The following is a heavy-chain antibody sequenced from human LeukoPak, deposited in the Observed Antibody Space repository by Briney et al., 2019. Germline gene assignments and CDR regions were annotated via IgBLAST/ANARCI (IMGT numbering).Heavy chain of an antibody. CDR1: GFTFSNYW. D-gene: IGHD6-19*01. CDR3: TRTGNLAVAGDY. Sequence: GGSLRLSCVASGFTFSNYWMSWVRQAPGKGLEWVANMKGDGSDKYYVDSVKGRFTISRDNAKNSLYLQMNSLRVEDTALYYCTRTGNLAVAGDYWGQGTLVTVSS. J-gene: IGHJ4*02. V-gene: IGHV3-7*01. CDR2: MKGDGSDK.